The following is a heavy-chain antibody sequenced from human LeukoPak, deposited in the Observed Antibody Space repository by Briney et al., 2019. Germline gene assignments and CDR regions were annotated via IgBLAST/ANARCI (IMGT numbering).Heavy chain of an antibody. J-gene: IGHJ4*02. V-gene: IGHV3-23*01. CDR2: ISGSGYST. Sequence: GGSLRLSCAASGFSFSSYAMTWVRQAPGKGLEWVSGISGSGYSTYYADSVKGRFTISRDNSKNTLYLQMNSLRAEDTAVYYCAKRLPYYYDSSGFDYWGQGTLVTVSS. CDR1: GFSFSSYA. D-gene: IGHD3-22*01. CDR3: AKRLPYYYDSSGFDY.